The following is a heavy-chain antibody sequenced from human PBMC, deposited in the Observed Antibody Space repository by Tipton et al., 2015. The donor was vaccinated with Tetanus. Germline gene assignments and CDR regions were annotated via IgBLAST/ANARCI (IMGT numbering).Heavy chain of an antibody. V-gene: IGHV4-31*03. CDR1: GGSIGSGGNY. CDR3: AKVPWEGVYANWFDP. CDR2: IYYSGST. D-gene: IGHD2-8*01. Sequence: TLSLTCTVSGGSIGSGGNYWSWIRQHPGKGLEWIGSIYYSGSTYYNPSLKSRVTISVDTSTNQFSLKLSSVTAADTAVYYCAKVPWEGVYANWFDPWGQGTLVTVSS. J-gene: IGHJ5*02.